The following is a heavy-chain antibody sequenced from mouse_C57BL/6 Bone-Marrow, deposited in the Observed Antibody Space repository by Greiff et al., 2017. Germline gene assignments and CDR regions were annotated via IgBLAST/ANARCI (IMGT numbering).Heavy chain of an antibody. CDR1: GFTFSSYG. CDR2: ISSGGSYT. J-gene: IGHJ3*01. V-gene: IGHV5-6*01. Sequence: EVQGVESGGDLVKPGGSLKLSCAASGFTFSSYGMSWVRQTPDKRLEWVATISSGGSYTYYPDSVKGRFTISRDNAKNTLYLQMSSLKSEDTAMYYCARGGIYYSFAYWGQGTLVTVSA. D-gene: IGHD1-1*01. CDR3: ARGGIYYSFAY.